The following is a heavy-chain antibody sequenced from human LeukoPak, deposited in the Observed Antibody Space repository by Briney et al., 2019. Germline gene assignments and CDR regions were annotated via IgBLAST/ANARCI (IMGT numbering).Heavy chain of an antibody. Sequence: GGSLRLSCAASGFTFSSYWMSWVRQAPGKGLEWVANIKQDGSEKYYVDSVKGRFTISRDNAKNSLYLQMNSLRAEDTAVYYCARDNQWEPDSCFDYWGQGTLVTVSS. V-gene: IGHV3-7*01. CDR2: IKQDGSEK. CDR1: GFTFSSYW. CDR3: ARDNQWEPDSCFDY. D-gene: IGHD1-26*01. J-gene: IGHJ4*02.